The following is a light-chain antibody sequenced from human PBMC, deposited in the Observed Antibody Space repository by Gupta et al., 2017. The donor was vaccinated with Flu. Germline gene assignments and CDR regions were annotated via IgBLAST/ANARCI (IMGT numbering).Light chain of an antibody. CDR2: GAS. Sequence: GERVTLTCRASQSVSSNLAWYQQKPGQVPRLLIYGASTRATGIPASFSGSGSGTEFTLTISSLQSEDFAIFYCQQYNNWPWTFGQGTKVEIK. CDR3: QQYNNWPWT. CDR1: QSVSSN. V-gene: IGKV3-15*01. J-gene: IGKJ1*01.